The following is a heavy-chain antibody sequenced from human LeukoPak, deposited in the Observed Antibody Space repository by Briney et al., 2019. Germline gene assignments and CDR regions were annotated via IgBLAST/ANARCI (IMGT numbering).Heavy chain of an antibody. CDR1: GFTFSGYW. CDR2: IDNGGSGT. D-gene: IGHD3-3*01. Sequence: GGSLRLSCAASGFTFSGYWMHWVRQVPEKGLVLVSRIDNGGSGTTYADSVKGRFTVSRDNAKNTLYLPMNSLRAEDTAIYYCARGGGWDTIFRVVQYMDVWGKGTTVTVSS. CDR3: ARGGGWDTIFRVVQYMDV. J-gene: IGHJ6*03. V-gene: IGHV3-74*01.